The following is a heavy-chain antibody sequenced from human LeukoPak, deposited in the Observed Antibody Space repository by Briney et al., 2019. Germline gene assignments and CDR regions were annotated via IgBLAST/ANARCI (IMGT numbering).Heavy chain of an antibody. J-gene: IGHJ4*02. Sequence: PSQTLSLTCTVSGGSISSGSYYWSWLRQPAGKGLEWVGRIYTSGSTNYNPSLKSRVTVLLDMSKNQFSLKLSSVTAADTAVYYCARWSSYRFDYWGQGTLVTVSS. CDR2: IYTSGST. CDR3: ARWSSYRFDY. V-gene: IGHV4-61*02. D-gene: IGHD5-12*01. CDR1: GGSISSGSYY.